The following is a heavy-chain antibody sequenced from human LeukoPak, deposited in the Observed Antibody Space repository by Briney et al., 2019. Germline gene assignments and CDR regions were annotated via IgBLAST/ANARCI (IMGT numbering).Heavy chain of an antibody. V-gene: IGHV3-11*01. J-gene: IGHJ4*02. CDR3: TRDPDYGDPD. CDR2: ITSSGRST. Sequence: PGGSLRLSCTASGFSFSDHYMTWMRHAPGKGLERISYITSSGRSTDYADSVKGRFIISRDNAMNSMFLQMSSLRVDDTAVYYCTRDPDYGDPDWGQGTLVTVSS. D-gene: IGHD2-21*01. CDR1: GFSFSDHY.